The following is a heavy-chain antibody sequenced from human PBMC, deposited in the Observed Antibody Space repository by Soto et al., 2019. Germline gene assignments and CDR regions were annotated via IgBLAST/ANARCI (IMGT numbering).Heavy chain of an antibody. Sequence: PSETLSLTCAVYGGSFSGYYWSWIRQPPGKGLEWIGEINHSGSTNYNPSLKSRVTISVDTSKNQFSLKLSSVTAADTAVYYCAREPPTYYYGSGSLDVWGKGTTVTVSS. V-gene: IGHV4-34*01. CDR1: GGSFSGYY. J-gene: IGHJ6*04. CDR3: AREPPTYYYGSGSLDV. D-gene: IGHD3-10*01. CDR2: INHSGST.